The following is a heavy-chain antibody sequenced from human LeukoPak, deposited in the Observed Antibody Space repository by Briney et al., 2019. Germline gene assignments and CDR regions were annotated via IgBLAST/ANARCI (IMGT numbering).Heavy chain of an antibody. CDR3: AKDIYDSSGCQPYYFDY. CDR2: ISGSGGST. Sequence: GGSLRLSCAASGFTFRRYAMSWVRQAPGKGLEWVSAISGSGGSTYYADSVKGRFTISRDNSKKTLYLQMNSLRAEDTAVYYCAKDIYDSSGCQPYYFDYWGQGTLVTVSS. J-gene: IGHJ4*02. V-gene: IGHV3-23*01. D-gene: IGHD3-22*01. CDR1: GFTFRRYA.